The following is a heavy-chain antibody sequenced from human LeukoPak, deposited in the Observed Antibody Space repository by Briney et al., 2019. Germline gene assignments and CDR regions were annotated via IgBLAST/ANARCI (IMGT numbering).Heavy chain of an antibody. Sequence: PSETLSLTCAVYGGSFSGYYWSWIRQPPGKGLEWIGYIYHSGSTYYNPSLKSRVTISVDRSKNQFSLKLSSVTAADTAVYYCASLLAMVNYWGQGTLVTVSS. CDR2: IYHSGST. J-gene: IGHJ4*02. D-gene: IGHD5-18*01. CDR1: GGSFSGYY. CDR3: ASLLAMVNY. V-gene: IGHV4-34*01.